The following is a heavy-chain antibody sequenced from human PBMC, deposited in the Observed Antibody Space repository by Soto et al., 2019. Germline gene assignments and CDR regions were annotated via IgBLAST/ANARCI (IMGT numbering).Heavy chain of an antibody. CDR2: IIPIFGTA. CDR1: GGTFSSYA. V-gene: IGHV1-69*01. CDR3: ARRKVDTAMVMDWYFDL. D-gene: IGHD5-18*01. J-gene: IGHJ2*01. Sequence: QVQLVQSGAEVKKPGSSVKVSRKASGGTFSSYAISWVRQAPGQGLEWMGGIIPIFGTANYAQKFQGRVTITADESTSTAYMELSSLRSEDTAVYYCARRKVDTAMVMDWYFDLWGRGTLVTVSS.